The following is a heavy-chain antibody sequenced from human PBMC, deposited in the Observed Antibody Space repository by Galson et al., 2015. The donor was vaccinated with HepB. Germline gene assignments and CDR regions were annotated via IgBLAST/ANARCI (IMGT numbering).Heavy chain of an antibody. CDR2: INPNSGGT. D-gene: IGHD7-27*01. CDR3: ARGPKKLGTRLNWFDP. Sequence: SVKVSCKASGYTFTGYYMHWVRQAPGQGLEWMGWINPNSGGTNYAQKFQGRVTMTRDTSISTAYIELSRLRSDDTAVYYCARGPKKLGTRLNWFDPWGQGTLVTVSS. CDR1: GYTFTGYY. V-gene: IGHV1-2*02. J-gene: IGHJ5*02.